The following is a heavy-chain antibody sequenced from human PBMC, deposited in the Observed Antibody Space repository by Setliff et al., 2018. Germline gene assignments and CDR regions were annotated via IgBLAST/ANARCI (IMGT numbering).Heavy chain of an antibody. CDR2: IYYSGST. CDR3: ARVPNWGLDLRFDP. V-gene: IGHV4-59*01. CDR1: GGSISPYF. Sequence: LSLTCTVSGGSISPYFWSWIRQPPGKGLEWIGYIYYSGSTNYNPSLKSRVTMSVATFENHFSLKLNSSTAADTTVYYCARVPNWGLDLRFDPWGQGILVTVSS. J-gene: IGHJ5*02. D-gene: IGHD7-27*01.